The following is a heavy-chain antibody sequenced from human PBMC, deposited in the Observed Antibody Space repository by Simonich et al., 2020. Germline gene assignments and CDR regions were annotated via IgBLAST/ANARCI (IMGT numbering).Heavy chain of an antibody. J-gene: IGHJ6*02. Sequence: QVQLQESGPGLVKPSETLSLTCTVSGGSISSYYWSWIRQPPGKGLEWIWFIYYSGSTNYNPSLKSRVTISVDTSKNPFSLKLSSVTAADTAVYYCARSLGYYYYYYGMDVWGQGTTVTVSS. CDR1: GGSISSYY. D-gene: IGHD1-26*01. CDR2: IYYSGST. CDR3: ARSLGYYYYYYGMDV. V-gene: IGHV4-59*08.